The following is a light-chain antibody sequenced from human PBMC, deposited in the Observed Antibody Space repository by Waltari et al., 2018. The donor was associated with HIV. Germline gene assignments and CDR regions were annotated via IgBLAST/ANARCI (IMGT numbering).Light chain of an antibody. CDR2: EVS. V-gene: IGLV2-8*01. Sequence: QSALTQPPSASGSPGQSVTISCTGPSSDVGGYDYVSWYTTSPGKAPKVMIFEVSNRPSGVPDRFSGSRSGNTASLTVSGLQAEDEADYYCSSYAGSNNWVFGGGTKLTVL. J-gene: IGLJ3*02. CDR1: SSDVGGYDY. CDR3: SSYAGSNNWV.